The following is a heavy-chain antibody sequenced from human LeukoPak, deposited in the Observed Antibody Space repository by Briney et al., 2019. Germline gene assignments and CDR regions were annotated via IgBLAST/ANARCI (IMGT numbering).Heavy chain of an antibody. CDR1: GGSVSSGDYY. CDR3: ARYCSGGSCYPYYYYAMDV. D-gene: IGHD2-15*01. V-gene: IGHV4-30-4*01. CDR2: IYYSGST. J-gene: IGHJ6*02. Sequence: SQTLSLTCTVSGGSVSSGDYYWSWIRQPPGKGPEWIGYIYYSGSTSYNPSLKSRVTISVDTSKNHFSLRLSSVTAADTAVYYCARYCSGGSCYPYYYYAMDVWGQGTAVTVSS.